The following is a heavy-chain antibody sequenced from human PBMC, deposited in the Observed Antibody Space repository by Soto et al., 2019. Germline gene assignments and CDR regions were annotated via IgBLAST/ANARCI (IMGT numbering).Heavy chain of an antibody. CDR3: AHSYCSSTSCYLRGTYFDY. V-gene: IGHV2-5*02. J-gene: IGHJ4*02. D-gene: IGHD2-2*01. CDR1: GFSLSTSGVG. CDR2: IYWDDDK. Sequence: SGPTLVKPTQTLTLTCTFSGFSLSTSGVGVGWIRQPPGKALEWLALIYWDDDKRYSPSLKSRLTITKDTSKNQVVLTMTNMDPVDTATYYCAHSYCSSTSCYLRGTYFDYWGQGTLVTVSS.